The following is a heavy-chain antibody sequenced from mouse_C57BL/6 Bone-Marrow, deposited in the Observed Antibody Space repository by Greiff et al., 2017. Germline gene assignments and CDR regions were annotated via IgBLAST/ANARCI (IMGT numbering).Heavy chain of an antibody. D-gene: IGHD2-5*01. CDR1: GFTFSSYA. CDR2: ISDGGSYT. CDR3: ARKGSNSAWFAY. Sequence: EVKLVESGGGLVKPGGSLKLSCAASGFTFSSYAMSWVRQTPEKRLEWVATISDGGSYTYYPDNVKGRFTISRDNAKNNLYLQMSHLKSEDTAMYYLARKGSNSAWFAYWGQGTLVTVSA. J-gene: IGHJ3*01. V-gene: IGHV5-4*03.